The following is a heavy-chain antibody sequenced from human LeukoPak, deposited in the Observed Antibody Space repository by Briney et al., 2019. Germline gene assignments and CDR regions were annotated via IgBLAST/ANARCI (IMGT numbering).Heavy chain of an antibody. D-gene: IGHD1-26*01. CDR2: ISAYKGNT. CDR3: AREPLVAGATVDY. V-gene: IGHV1-18*01. CDR1: GYIFTNYG. Sequence: ASVKVSCKASGYIFTNYGITWVRQAPGQGLEWMGWISAYKGNTNYAQKLQGRVTMTTDTSTSTAYMELRNLRSDDTAVYYGAREPLVAGATVDYWGQGTLVTVSS. J-gene: IGHJ4*02.